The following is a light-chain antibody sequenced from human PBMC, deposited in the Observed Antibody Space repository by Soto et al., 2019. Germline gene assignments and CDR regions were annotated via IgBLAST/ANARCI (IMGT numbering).Light chain of an antibody. CDR3: QQYYSYQYT. V-gene: IGKV1-5*01. CDR1: QSISSW. CDR2: DAY. J-gene: IGKJ2*01. Sequence: DSQMTQSPSTLSASVGDRVTITCRASQSISSWLAWYQQKPGKAPKLLIYDAYSLKSGVPSRFSGSGSGTEFILTISSLQPDDFATYYCQQYYSYQYTFGQGTKLEIK.